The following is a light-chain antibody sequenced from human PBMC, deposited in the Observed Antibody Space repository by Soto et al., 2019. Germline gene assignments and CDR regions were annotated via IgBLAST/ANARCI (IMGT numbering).Light chain of an antibody. Sequence: DIVLTQSPDSLAVSLGEKATINCKSSQSVLHSSNNKMYLAWYQQKPGQPPKLLIYWASIRESGVPDRISGGGSGTDFTLSIGSLQAEDVAVYYCQQYYDTPPTFGQGTKVEIK. CDR3: QQYYDTPPT. CDR2: WAS. J-gene: IGKJ1*01. CDR1: QSVLHSSNNKMY. V-gene: IGKV4-1*01.